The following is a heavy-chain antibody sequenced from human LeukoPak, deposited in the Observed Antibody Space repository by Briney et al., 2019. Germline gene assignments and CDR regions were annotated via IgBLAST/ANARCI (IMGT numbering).Heavy chain of an antibody. Sequence: GGSLRLSCVASGFTFSSYDMSWVRQAPGKGLEWVSRINTDGSITNYADSVKGRFSISRDNAKNTLYLQMSSLRAEDTAVYYCARDRGPRTGFMVREAYDYWGQGTLVTVSS. CDR2: INTDGSIT. J-gene: IGHJ4*02. D-gene: IGHD3-10*01. CDR3: ARDRGPRTGFMVREAYDY. V-gene: IGHV3-74*01. CDR1: GFTFSSYD.